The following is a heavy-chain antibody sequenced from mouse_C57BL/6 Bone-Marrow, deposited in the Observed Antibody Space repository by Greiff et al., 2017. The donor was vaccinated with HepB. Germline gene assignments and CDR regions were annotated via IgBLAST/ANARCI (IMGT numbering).Heavy chain of an antibody. V-gene: IGHV1-81*01. CDR1: GYTFTSYG. CDR2: IYPRSGNT. J-gene: IGHJ2*01. CDR3: ARRGYYGPDY. Sequence: LVESGAELARPGASVKLSCKASGYTFTSYGISWVKQRTGQGLEWIGEIYPRSGNTYYNEKFKGKATLTADKSSSTAYMELRSLTSEDSAVYFCARRGYYGPDYWGQGTTLTVSS. D-gene: IGHD2-1*01.